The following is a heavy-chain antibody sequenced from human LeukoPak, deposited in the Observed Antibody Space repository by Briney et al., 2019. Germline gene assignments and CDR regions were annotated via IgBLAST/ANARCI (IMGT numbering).Heavy chain of an antibody. J-gene: IGHJ4*02. V-gene: IGHV4-31*03. D-gene: IGHD6-13*01. CDR2: MYYSGST. Sequence: SETLSLTCTVSGGSISSGDYYWSWIRQLPGKGLEWIGYMYYSGSTYYNPSLKSRITISIDTSKNQFSLELSSVTAADTAVYYCARVNILSSSGRFDYWGQGTLVTVSS. CDR1: GGSISSGDYY. CDR3: ARVNILSSSGRFDY.